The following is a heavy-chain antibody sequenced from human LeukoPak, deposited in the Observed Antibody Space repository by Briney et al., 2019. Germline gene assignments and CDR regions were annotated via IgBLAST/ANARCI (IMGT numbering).Heavy chain of an antibody. CDR2: IYTGGTT. J-gene: IGHJ4*02. CDR1: GFTVSTIY. V-gene: IGHV3-53*01. D-gene: IGHD6-13*01. CDR3: ARGQSRAFDY. Sequence: GGSLRLSCAASGFTVSTIYMSWVRQAPGKGLEWVSVIYTGGTTYYTDSVKGRFTISIDNSKNTLFLQMDSLRAEDTAVYYCARGQSRAFDYWGQGTLVTVSS.